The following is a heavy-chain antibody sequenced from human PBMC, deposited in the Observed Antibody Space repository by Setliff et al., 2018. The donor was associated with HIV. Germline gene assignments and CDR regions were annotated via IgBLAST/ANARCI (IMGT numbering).Heavy chain of an antibody. J-gene: IGHJ3*02. V-gene: IGHV3-21*06. CDR1: GFTVSDSY. Sequence: GGSLRLSCAASGFTVSDSYLTWVRQAPGKGLEWVSSISSSSNYMAYGDSVKGRFSISRDDAKNSLYLQANSLRAEDTAVYYCVRGSIGFCSGMTNCQSLFDIWGQGTMVTVSS. CDR2: ISSSSNYM. CDR3: VRGSIGFCSGMTNCQSLFDI. D-gene: IGHD2-15*01.